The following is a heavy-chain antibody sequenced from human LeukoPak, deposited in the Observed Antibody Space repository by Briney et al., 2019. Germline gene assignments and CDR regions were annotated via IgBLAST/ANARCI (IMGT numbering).Heavy chain of an antibody. V-gene: IGHV3-48*03. D-gene: IGHD5-24*01. CDR2: ISSSDSTI. CDR3: ARTIEMATISYFDY. CDR1: GFTFSSYE. Sequence: GGSLRLSCAASGFTFSSYEMNWVRQAPGKGLEWVSYISSSDSTIYYADSVKGRFTISRDNAKNSLYQQMNSLRAGDTAVYYCARTIEMATISYFDYWGQGTLVTVSS. J-gene: IGHJ4*02.